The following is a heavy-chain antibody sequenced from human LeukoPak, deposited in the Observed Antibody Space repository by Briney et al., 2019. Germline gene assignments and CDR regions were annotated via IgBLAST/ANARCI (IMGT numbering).Heavy chain of an antibody. V-gene: IGHV4-39*07. CDR1: GGSITTSSYY. J-gene: IGHJ4*02. CDR3: AGSDLTQDYWDY. CDR2: IYSSGYT. Sequence: SETLSLTCNVSGGSITTSSYYWGWIRQPPGKGLEWIARIYSSGYTYYNPSLKSRGTISVDTSKNQFSLQLTSVTAADTAVYYCAGSDLTQDYWDYWGQGALVTVSS. D-gene: IGHD2-15*01.